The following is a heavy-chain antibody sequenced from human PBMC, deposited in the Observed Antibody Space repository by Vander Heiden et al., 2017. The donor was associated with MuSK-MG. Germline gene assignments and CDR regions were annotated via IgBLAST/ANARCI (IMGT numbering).Heavy chain of an antibody. CDR2: VYYSGTT. J-gene: IGHJ4*02. CDR3: ARYKSGTMFAD. V-gene: IGHV4-39*01. CDR1: GAPISSSGYY. Sequence: QLQLQESGPGLLKPSETLSLTCSVSGAPISSSGYYWGWIRQPPGKGLEWIGNVYYSGTTDYNPSLESRVTVSVVTSKNQFSLKVYSVTAADTAVYYCARYKSGTMFADWGQGTLVTVSS. D-gene: IGHD1-7*01.